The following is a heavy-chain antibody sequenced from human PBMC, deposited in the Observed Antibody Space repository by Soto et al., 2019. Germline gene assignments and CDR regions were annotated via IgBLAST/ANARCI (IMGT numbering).Heavy chain of an antibody. CDR1: GYTFTGYY. Sequence: ASVKVSCKASGYTFTGYYMHWVRRAPGQGLEWMGWINPNSGGTNYAQKFQGRVTMTRDTSISTAYMELSRLRSDDTAVYYCASLEDSRNIAAADYWGQGTLVTVSS. CDR3: ASLEDSRNIAAADY. D-gene: IGHD6-13*01. CDR2: INPNSGGT. V-gene: IGHV1-2*02. J-gene: IGHJ4*02.